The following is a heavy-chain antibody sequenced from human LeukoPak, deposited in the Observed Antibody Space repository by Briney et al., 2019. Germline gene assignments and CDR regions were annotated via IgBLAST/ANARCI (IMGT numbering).Heavy chain of an antibody. CDR2: ISPSDSDT. Sequence: SMNSSSKSAEYILTSYRIGWVRQMREQRVEWMGIISPSDSDTRYSPTFQGQVTISADKSISTAYLQWSSLKASDTAMYYCARRRDLYSGSYYPFDYWGRGTLVTVSS. V-gene: IGHV5-51*01. CDR1: EYILTSYR. CDR3: ARRRDLYSGSYYPFDY. J-gene: IGHJ4*02. D-gene: IGHD1-26*01.